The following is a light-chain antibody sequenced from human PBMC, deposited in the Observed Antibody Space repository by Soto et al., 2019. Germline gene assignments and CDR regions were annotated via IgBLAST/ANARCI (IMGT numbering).Light chain of an antibody. CDR1: QSLLHSNGYNY. CDR3: MQSTQLPPT. Sequence: DVVMTQSPLSLPVTPGEPASISCRSSQSLLHSNGYNYLDWYLQKPGQSPQLLIYLGSNRASGIPDRFSGSGSGTDFTLEISRVVTDDVGIYYCMQSTQLPPTFGQGTRLGIE. J-gene: IGKJ5*01. CDR2: LGS. V-gene: IGKV2-28*01.